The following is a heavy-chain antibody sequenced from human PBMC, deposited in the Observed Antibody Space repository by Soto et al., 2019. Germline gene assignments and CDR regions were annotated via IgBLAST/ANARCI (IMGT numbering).Heavy chain of an antibody. J-gene: IGHJ4*02. D-gene: IGHD3-16*02. V-gene: IGHV4-59*01. CDR1: VSFGTYY. Sequence: QVQLQESGPGLVQPSETLSLTCVGVSFGTYYWSWIRQPPGKGLEWLGYIFSSEHFKYNPSLKSRRTISRDPSKNPVSLRLPSVTAADTAVYYFAKERGGYRFAHWCQGALVTVSS. CDR2: IFSSEHF. CDR3: AKERGGYRFAH.